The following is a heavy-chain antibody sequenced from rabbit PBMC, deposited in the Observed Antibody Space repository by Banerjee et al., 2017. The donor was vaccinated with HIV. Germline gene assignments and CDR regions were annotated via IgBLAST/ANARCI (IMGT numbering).Heavy chain of an antibody. CDR1: GFDFSSYG. CDR2: ISTGDGIT. V-gene: IGHV1S47*01. J-gene: IGHJ4*01. Sequence: QEQLVESGGGLVQPGGSLKLSCKASGFDFSSYGVSWVRQAPGKGLEWIGCISTGDGITYYASWVNGRFTISSHNAQNTLYLQLNSLTAADTATYFCVRDTYGYGAYADATEDFNLWGPGTLVTVS. CDR3: VRDTYGYGAYADATEDFNL. D-gene: IGHD6-1*01.